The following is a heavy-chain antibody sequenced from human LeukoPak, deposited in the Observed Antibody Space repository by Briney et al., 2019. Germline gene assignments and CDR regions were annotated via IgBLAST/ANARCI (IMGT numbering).Heavy chain of an antibody. Sequence: SETLSLTCTVSGGSISSYYWSWIRQPPGKGLEWIGYIYYSGSTNYNPSLKSRVTISVDTSKNQFSLKLSSVTAADTAVYYCAREALPAAIGGNWFGPWGQGTLVTVSS. CDR1: GGSISSYY. J-gene: IGHJ5*02. CDR3: AREALPAAIGGNWFGP. D-gene: IGHD2-2*01. V-gene: IGHV4-59*01. CDR2: IYYSGST.